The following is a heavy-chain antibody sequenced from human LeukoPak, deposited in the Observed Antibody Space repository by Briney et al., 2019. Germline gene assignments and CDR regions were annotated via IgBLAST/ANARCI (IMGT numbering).Heavy chain of an antibody. V-gene: IGHV3-30-3*01. J-gene: IGHJ4*02. CDR3: ARSYSSGWWQVDY. CDR2: ISYDGSNK. CDR1: GFTFSSYA. Sequence: GRSLRLSCAASGFTFSSYAMHWVRQAPGKGLEWVAVISYDGSNKYYADSVKGRFTISRDNSKNTLYLQMNSLRAEDTAVYYCARSYSSGWWQVDYWGQGTLVTVSS. D-gene: IGHD6-19*01.